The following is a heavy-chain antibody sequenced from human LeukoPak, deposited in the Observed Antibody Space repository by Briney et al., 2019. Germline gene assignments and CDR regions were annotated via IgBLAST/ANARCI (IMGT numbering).Heavy chain of an antibody. CDR3: ARDSSGGSCYDY. CDR1: GFTFSSYS. D-gene: IGHD2-15*01. Sequence: GGSLRLSCAASGFTFSSYSMNWVRQAPGKGLEWVSSISSSSSYTYYADSVKGRFIISRDNAKNSLYLQMNSLRAEDTAVYYCARDSSGGSCYDYWGQGTLVTVSS. CDR2: ISSSSSYT. J-gene: IGHJ4*02. V-gene: IGHV3-21*01.